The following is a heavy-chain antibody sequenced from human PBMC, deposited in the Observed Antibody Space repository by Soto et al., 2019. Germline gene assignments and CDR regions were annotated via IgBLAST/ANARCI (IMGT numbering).Heavy chain of an antibody. CDR2: INYSGNT. Sequence: SETLSLTCTVSGGSSNRNYWNWIRQTPGKGLEWIGYINYSGNTNYNPSLKSRVTISIETSKNQFSLKLSSVTAADTAVYYCVRDNSGYDLWGQGTLVTVSS. CDR3: VRDNSGYDL. D-gene: IGHD5-12*01. CDR1: GGSSNRNY. V-gene: IGHV4-59*12. J-gene: IGHJ4*02.